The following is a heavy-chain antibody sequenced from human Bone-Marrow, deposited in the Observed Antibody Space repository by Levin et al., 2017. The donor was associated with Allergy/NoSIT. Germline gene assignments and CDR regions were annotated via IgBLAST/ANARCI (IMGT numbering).Heavy chain of an antibody. CDR2: IKGKTDGATT. CDR1: GFTFSNAW. D-gene: IGHD2-21*02. J-gene: IGHJ6*02. CDR3: STVRYCTSGVCYSRYYYYYGMDV. Sequence: GESLKISCAASGFTFSNAWINWVRQAPGKGLEWVDRIKGKTDGATTDYAAPVKGRFTISRDDSKNMVYLQMNSLKTEDTAVYYCSTVRYCTSGVCYSRYYYYYGMDVWGQGTTVTVSS. V-gene: IGHV3-15*07.